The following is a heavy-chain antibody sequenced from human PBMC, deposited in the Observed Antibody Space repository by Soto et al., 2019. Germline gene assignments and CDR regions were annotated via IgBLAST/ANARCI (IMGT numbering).Heavy chain of an antibody. Sequence: GGSLRLSCAASGFTFSSYTMNWVRLAPGKGLEWVSYISSSTSTTKYADSVKGRFTISRDNAKNSLYLQMNSLRDEDTAVYYCARGLITFGGGAFDIWGQGTMVTVSS. J-gene: IGHJ3*02. CDR2: ISSSTSTT. D-gene: IGHD3-16*01. V-gene: IGHV3-48*02. CDR3: ARGLITFGGGAFDI. CDR1: GFTFSSYT.